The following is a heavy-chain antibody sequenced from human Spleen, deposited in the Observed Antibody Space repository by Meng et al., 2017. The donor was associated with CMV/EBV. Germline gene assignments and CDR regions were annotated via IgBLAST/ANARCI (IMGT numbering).Heavy chain of an antibody. J-gene: IGHJ1*01. D-gene: IGHD3-3*01. Sequence: SHSSDFYYWSWIRQHPGKGLEWIGYIYKSGSTFYTPSLNSRLTISTDTSKNQFSLRLSSVTAADSAVYFCAIDHDFWSGYPSGYFQTWGQGTLVTVSS. CDR1: SHSSDFYY. CDR2: IYKSGST. V-gene: IGHV4-31*02. CDR3: AIDHDFWSGYPSGYFQT.